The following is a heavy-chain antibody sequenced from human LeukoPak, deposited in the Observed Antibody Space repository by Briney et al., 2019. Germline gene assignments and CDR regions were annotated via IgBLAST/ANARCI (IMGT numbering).Heavy chain of an antibody. V-gene: IGHV3-48*03. CDR1: GFIFSSYE. CDR3: AKEVAPVTAPPFNN. J-gene: IGHJ4*02. CDR2: ISSSGSTK. Sequence: GGSLRLSCEASGFIFSSYEMNWVRQAPGKGLEWVSYISSSGSTKYYADSVKGRFTISRDNSKNMLYLHVNRLRAEDTAVYYCAKEVAPVTAPPFNNWGQGTLVTVSS. D-gene: IGHD2-21*02.